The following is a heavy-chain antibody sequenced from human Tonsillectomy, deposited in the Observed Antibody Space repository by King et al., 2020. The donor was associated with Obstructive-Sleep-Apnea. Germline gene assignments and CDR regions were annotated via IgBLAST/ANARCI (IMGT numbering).Heavy chain of an antibody. Sequence: VQLVESGGGLVQPGGSLRLSCAASGFTFSSYAMTWVRQAPGKGLEWVSALSGSGGSTYYADSGKVRVTIARDNSKNTLYLQMNSMRAEDKAVYCYAKDSVSGTYFPDSWVHETLVTVSS. CDR2: LSGSGGST. D-gene: IGHD2/OR15-2a*01. J-gene: IGHJ5*01. CDR3: AKDSVSGTYFPDS. CDR1: GFTFSSYA. V-gene: IGHV3-23*04.